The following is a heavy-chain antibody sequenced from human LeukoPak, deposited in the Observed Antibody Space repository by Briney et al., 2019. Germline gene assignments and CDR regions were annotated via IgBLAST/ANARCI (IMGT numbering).Heavy chain of an antibody. V-gene: IGHV4-30-4*01. J-gene: IGHJ6*02. Sequence: PSETLSLTCTVSGGSISSGDYYWSWIRQPPGKGLEWIGYIYYSGSTYYNPSLKSRVTISVDTSKNQFSLKLSSVTAADTAVYYCARGEEITMVRGHYYYYYGMDVWGQGTTVTVSS. CDR2: IYYSGST. CDR1: GGSISSGDYY. CDR3: ARGEEITMVRGHYYYYYGMDV. D-gene: IGHD3-10*01.